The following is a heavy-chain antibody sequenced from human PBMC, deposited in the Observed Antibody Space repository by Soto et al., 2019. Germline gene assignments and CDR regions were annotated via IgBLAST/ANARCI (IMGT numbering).Heavy chain of an antibody. Sequence: QLQLEESGPGLVKSSETLSLTCSVSGDSISSSSYYWGWIRQSPGEGLEWIGNIHGNGGTRYNPSFSSRVIISVDTSANQFSLRLTSLTAADTAVYYCASRYGPSEFDHWGQGSLVTVSS. J-gene: IGHJ4*02. CDR1: GDSISSSSYY. D-gene: IGHD3-9*01. CDR2: IHGNGGT. CDR3: ASRYGPSEFDH. V-gene: IGHV4-39*01.